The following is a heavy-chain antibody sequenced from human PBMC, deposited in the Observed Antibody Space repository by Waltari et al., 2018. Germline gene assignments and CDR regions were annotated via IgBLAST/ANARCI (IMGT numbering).Heavy chain of an antibody. CDR1: GYTFTSYA. Sequence: QVQLVQSGAEVKKPGASVKVSCKASGYTFTSYAMHWVRQAPGQRLEWRGWINAGNGNTKYSQKFQGRVTITRDTSASTAYMELSSLRSEDTAVYYCARPPGTYSSGWYGVWGQGTLVTVSS. D-gene: IGHD6-19*01. CDR2: INAGNGNT. J-gene: IGHJ4*02. CDR3: ARPPGTYSSGWYGV. V-gene: IGHV1-3*01.